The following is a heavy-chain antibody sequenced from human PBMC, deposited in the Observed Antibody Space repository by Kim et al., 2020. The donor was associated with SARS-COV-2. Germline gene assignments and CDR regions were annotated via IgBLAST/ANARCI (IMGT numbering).Heavy chain of an antibody. V-gene: IGHV3-53*01. D-gene: IGHD5-18*01. J-gene: IGHJ4*02. CDR3: ASDVDTVMVLGY. CDR1: GFTVSSNF. CDR2: IYTGGDT. Sequence: GGSLRLSCAASGFTVSSNFMSWVRQPPGKGLEWISVIYTGGDTYYADSVRGRFTMSRDNSKNTLYLQMNSLRAEDTAVYYCASDVDTVMVLGYWGQGTLVTVSS.